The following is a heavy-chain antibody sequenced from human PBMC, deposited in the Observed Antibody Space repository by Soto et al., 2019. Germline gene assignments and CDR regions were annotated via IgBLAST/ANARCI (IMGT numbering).Heavy chain of an antibody. V-gene: IGHV4-59*01. Sequence: SETLSLTCTVSGGSISSYYWSWIRQPPGKGLEWIGYIYYSGSTNYNPSLKSRVTISVDTSKNQFSLKLSSVTAADTAVYYCARDQAVTIFGVVINYGMVVWGQGTTVTVSS. CDR2: IYYSGST. CDR1: GGSISSYY. J-gene: IGHJ6*02. D-gene: IGHD3-3*01. CDR3: ARDQAVTIFGVVINYGMVV.